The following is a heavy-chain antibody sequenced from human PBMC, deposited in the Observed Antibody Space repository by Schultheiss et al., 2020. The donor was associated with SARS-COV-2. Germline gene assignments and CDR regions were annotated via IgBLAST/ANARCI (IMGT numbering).Heavy chain of an antibody. D-gene: IGHD2-2*01. CDR2: IYHSGGT. V-gene: IGHV4-61*01. CDR1: GGSVSSGSYY. Sequence: SETLSLTCSVSGGSVSSGSYYWSWLRQSPERGLEWIGYIYHSGGTRYHPSLKSRVTISVDTSKNQFSLKLSSVTAADTAVYYCASRPVPAAGFDYWGQGTLVTVSS. J-gene: IGHJ4*02. CDR3: ASRPVPAAGFDY.